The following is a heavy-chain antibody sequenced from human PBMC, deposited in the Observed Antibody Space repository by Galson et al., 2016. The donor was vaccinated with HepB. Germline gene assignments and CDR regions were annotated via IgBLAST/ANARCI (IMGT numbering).Heavy chain of an antibody. Sequence: SLRLSCAASGFTFSSYGMHWVRQAPGKGLEWVAVIWYDGSNKYYADSVKGRFTISRDNSRNTLYLQMNSLRAEDTAVYYCARDVNPYSSVLMGMDVWGQGTTVTVS. D-gene: IGHD2-8*01. CDR3: ARDVNPYSSVLMGMDV. CDR2: IWYDGSNK. J-gene: IGHJ6*02. CDR1: GFTFSSYG. V-gene: IGHV3-33*01.